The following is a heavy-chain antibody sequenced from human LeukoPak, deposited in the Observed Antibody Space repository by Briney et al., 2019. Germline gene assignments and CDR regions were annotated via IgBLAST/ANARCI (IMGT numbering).Heavy chain of an antibody. CDR3: AKCSTHSTYYYDSSGYFDY. Sequence: GGSLRLSCAASGFIFSDYYMSWVRQAPGKGLEWVSAISGSGGSTYYADSVKGRFTISRDNSKNTLYLQMNSLRAEDTAVYYCAKCSTHSTYYYDSSGYFDYWGQGTLVTVSS. D-gene: IGHD3-22*01. CDR2: ISGSGGST. V-gene: IGHV3-23*01. CDR1: GFIFSDYY. J-gene: IGHJ4*02.